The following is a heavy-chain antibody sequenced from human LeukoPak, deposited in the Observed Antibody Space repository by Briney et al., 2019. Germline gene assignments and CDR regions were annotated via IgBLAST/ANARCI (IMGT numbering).Heavy chain of an antibody. D-gene: IGHD3-22*01. CDR1: GFTFSNSG. Sequence: GGSLRLSCAASGFTFSNSGMNWVRQAPGKGLEWVSAISGSGGSTYYADSVKGRFTISRDNSKNTLYLQMNSLRAEDTAVYYCAKRITMIVVVISDAFDIWGQGTMVTVSS. V-gene: IGHV3-23*01. CDR3: AKRITMIVVVISDAFDI. J-gene: IGHJ3*02. CDR2: ISGSGGST.